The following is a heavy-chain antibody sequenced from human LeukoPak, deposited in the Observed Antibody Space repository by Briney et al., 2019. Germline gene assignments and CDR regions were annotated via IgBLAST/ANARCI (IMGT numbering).Heavy chain of an antibody. D-gene: IGHD4-17*01. J-gene: IGHJ3*02. CDR3: ARDLGDYVGYDAFDI. Sequence: GGSLRLSCTASGFIFSTCAMSWVRQAPGKGLEWVSAISGSGGTTYYADSVKGRFTISRDNSKNTLFLQMNSLRAEDTAVYYCARDLGDYVGYDAFDIWGQGTMVTVSS. CDR1: GFIFSTCA. V-gene: IGHV3-23*01. CDR2: ISGSGGTT.